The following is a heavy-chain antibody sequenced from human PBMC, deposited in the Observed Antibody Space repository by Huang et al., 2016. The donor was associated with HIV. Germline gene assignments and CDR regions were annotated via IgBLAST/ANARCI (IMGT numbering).Heavy chain of an antibody. Sequence: QVRFEQWGAGLLQPSATLSLTCAVYGWSFRGYQWTWIRQSTGKGVDWIGEINNSESSTYNPALKLRVTITGDMSKNQFSLKMPSLTVAETAVYFCARGLRFCRGGDCFPTHFQHWSQG. J-gene: IGHJ1*01. D-gene: IGHD2-21*02. CDR2: INNSESS. V-gene: IGHV4-34*02. CDR3: ARGLRFCRGGDCFPTHFQH. CDR1: GWSFRGYQ.